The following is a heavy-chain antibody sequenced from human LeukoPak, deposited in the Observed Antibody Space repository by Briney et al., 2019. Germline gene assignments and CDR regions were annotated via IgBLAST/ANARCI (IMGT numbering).Heavy chain of an antibody. CDR2: ITSDGSSA. J-gene: IGHJ4*02. CDR1: GFTFSTYW. Sequence: GGSLRLSCAASGFTFSTYWMHWVRQGPGKGLVWVSRITSDGSSATYADSVKGRFTTSRDNAKNTLYLQMNSLRAEDTAVYYCVRDRYDGSGPLVWGQGTLVTVSP. D-gene: IGHD3-22*01. CDR3: VRDRYDGSGPLV. V-gene: IGHV3-74*01.